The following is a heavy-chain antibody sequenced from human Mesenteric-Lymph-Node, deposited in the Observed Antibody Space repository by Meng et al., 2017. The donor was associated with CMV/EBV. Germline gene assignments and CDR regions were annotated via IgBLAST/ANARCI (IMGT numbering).Heavy chain of an antibody. D-gene: IGHD3-10*01. CDR1: GYTFTRYG. Sequence: ASVKVSCKASGYTFTRYGISWVRQAPGQGLEWMGWISAYNGNTNLAQKFQGRVTMTTDTSTSIAYMELRRLRSDDTAVYYCARDGSWAQFNTPTHYYYAMDVWGHGTTVTVSS. CDR3: ARDGSWAQFNTPTHYYYAMDV. J-gene: IGHJ6*02. V-gene: IGHV1-18*01. CDR2: ISAYNGNT.